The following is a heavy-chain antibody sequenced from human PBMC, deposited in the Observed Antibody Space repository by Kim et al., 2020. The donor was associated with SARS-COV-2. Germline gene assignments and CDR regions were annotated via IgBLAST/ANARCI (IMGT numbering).Heavy chain of an antibody. V-gene: IGHV3-48*02. Sequence: GGSLRLSCATSGFTFSSYSMNWVRQAPGKGLEWVSYISRSSSTIYYADSVKGRFTISRDNARNSLYLQMNSLRDEDTAVYYCAQEKGEVGYYGMDVWGQGTTVTVSS. CDR1: GFTFSSYS. CDR2: ISRSSSTI. J-gene: IGHJ6*02. D-gene: IGHD3-16*01. CDR3: AQEKGEVGYYGMDV.